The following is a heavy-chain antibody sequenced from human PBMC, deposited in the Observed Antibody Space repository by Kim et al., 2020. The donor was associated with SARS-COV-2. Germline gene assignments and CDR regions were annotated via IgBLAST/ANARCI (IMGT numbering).Heavy chain of an antibody. D-gene: IGHD3-16*02. J-gene: IGHJ4*02. CDR2: INTETGNP. V-gene: IGHV7-4-1*02. CDR1: GYTFTNNA. CDR3: ARVIWGTYRYTDY. Sequence: ASVKVSCKASGYTFTNNAISWVRQAPGPGLEWMGWINTETGNPTYAQAFTRRFVFSVDTSVTTAYLQISSLEAEDTALYYCARVIWGTYRYTDYWGQGTLVTVSS.